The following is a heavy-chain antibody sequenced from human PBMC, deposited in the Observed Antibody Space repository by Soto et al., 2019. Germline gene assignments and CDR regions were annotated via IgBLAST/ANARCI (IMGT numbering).Heavy chain of an antibody. CDR3: ARGEDAFFYYGLDV. CDR1: GDSISSDNW. CDR2: IYHSGNS. V-gene: IGHV4-4*02. Sequence: SETLSLTCVVSGDSISSDNWWTWVRQPPGKGLEWIGEIYHSGNSNYNPSLKSRVTISLDKSKNHFSLKLSSVTAADTAVYYCARGEDAFFYYGLDVWGQGITVTVS. J-gene: IGHJ6*02.